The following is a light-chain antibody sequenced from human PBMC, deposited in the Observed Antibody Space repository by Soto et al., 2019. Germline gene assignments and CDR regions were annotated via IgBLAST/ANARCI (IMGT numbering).Light chain of an antibody. Sequence: RVMTQSPATLSLSPGERATLSCRASQSVSTYLAWYQQKPGQAPRLLIYGASTRATGIPARFSGSGSGTEFALTISSLQSEDFAVYYCQQYNNWPPITFGQGTRLEIK. CDR2: GAS. CDR3: QQYNNWPPIT. CDR1: QSVSTY. J-gene: IGKJ5*01. V-gene: IGKV3-15*01.